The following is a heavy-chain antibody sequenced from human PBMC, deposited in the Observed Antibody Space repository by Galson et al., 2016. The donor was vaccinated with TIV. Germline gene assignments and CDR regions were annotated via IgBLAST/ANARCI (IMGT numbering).Heavy chain of an antibody. D-gene: IGHD3-22*01. J-gene: IGHJ4*02. CDR2: IDWDDDK. CDR3: ARMQYYYDRSDSYYFDY. V-gene: IGHV2-70*11. Sequence: PALVKPTQTLTLTRTFSGFSLSTSGMCVSWIRQSPGKALEWLARIDWDDDKYYTTSLKTRLTISKDTSKNQVVLTMTNMDPVDTATYYCARMQYYYDRSDSYYFDYWGQGTLVTVSS. CDR1: GFSLSTSGMC.